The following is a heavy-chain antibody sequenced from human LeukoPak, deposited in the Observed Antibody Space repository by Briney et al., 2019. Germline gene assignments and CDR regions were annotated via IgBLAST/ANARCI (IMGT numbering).Heavy chain of an antibody. Sequence: ASVKVSCKASGYTFTHYYMHWVRQARGQGLEWMGRIDAETGNTRYAQNFRGRVTMTRDTSTSTVYVELSSLRFEDTAVYYCARDPGGNYFGPGTHFAYWGQGALVTVSS. CDR2: IDAETGNT. J-gene: IGHJ4*02. CDR3: ARDPGGNYFGPGTHFAY. V-gene: IGHV1-46*01. CDR1: GYTFTHYY. D-gene: IGHD3-10*01.